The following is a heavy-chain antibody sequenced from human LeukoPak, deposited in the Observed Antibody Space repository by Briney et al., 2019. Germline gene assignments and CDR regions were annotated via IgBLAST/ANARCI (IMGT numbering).Heavy chain of an antibody. CDR3: ARDLLLRQLVRGIDY. V-gene: IGHV3-21*01. CDR1: GFTFSSYS. Sequence: PGGSLRLSCAASGFTFSSYSMNWVRQAPGKGLEWVSSISSSSSYIYYADSVKGRFTISRYNAKNSLYLQMNSLRAEDTAVYYCARDLLLRQLVRGIDYWGQGTLVTVSS. D-gene: IGHD6-13*01. CDR2: ISSSSSYI. J-gene: IGHJ4*02.